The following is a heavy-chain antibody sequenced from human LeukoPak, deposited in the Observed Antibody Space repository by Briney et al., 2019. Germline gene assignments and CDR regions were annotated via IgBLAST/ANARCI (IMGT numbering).Heavy chain of an antibody. D-gene: IGHD6-13*01. J-gene: IGHJ4*02. CDR3: ARVPYSSSWFVDY. Sequence: ASVKVSCKASGYTFTGYYMHWVRQAPGQGLEWMGWINPNSGGTNYAQKFQGRVTMTRDTSTSTAYMELRSLRSDDTAVYYCARVPYSSSWFVDYWGQGTLVTVSS. CDR2: INPNSGGT. CDR1: GYTFTGYY. V-gene: IGHV1-2*02.